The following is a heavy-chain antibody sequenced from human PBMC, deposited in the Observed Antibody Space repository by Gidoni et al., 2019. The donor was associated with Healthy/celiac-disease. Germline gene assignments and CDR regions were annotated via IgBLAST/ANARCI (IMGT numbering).Heavy chain of an antibody. CDR2: RWYDGSNK. J-gene: IGHJ6*01. D-gene: IGHD4-17*01. CDR1: XSXG. V-gene: IGHV3-33*01. CDR3: ARDRPPTVTGSSVLGYYGLDV. Sequence: XSXGMXXXRQVPGKGLGWVAVRWYDGSNKYYADSVKGRFTISRDNSKNTLYLQMHSLSAEDTAVYYCARDRPPTVTGSSVLGYYGLDVWGXXTT.